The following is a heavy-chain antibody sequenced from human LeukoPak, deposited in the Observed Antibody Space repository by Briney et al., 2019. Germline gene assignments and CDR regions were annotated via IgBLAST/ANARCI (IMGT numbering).Heavy chain of an antibody. CDR1: GFTFSTYW. CDR2: INGDGSTT. Sequence: GGSLRLSCTASGFTFSTYWINWVRQSPGKGLVWVALINGDGSTTTHADSVKGRFTISRDNAKNTAYLQMNSLRDEGTAVYFCARDYAGSPNYWGQGTLVTVSA. D-gene: IGHD3-10*01. CDR3: ARDYAGSPNY. V-gene: IGHV3-74*03. J-gene: IGHJ4*02.